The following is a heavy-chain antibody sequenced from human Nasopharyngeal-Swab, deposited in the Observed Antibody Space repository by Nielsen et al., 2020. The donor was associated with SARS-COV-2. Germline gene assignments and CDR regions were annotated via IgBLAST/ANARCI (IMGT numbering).Heavy chain of an antibody. D-gene: IGHD6-13*01. CDR2: IYYSGST. CDR3: ASSSWDNWFDP. J-gene: IGHJ5*02. V-gene: IGHV4-39*07. Sequence: WIRQPPGKGLEWIGSIYYSGSTYYTPSLKSRFTISVDTSKNQFSLKLSSVTAADTAVYYCASSSWDNWFDPWGQGTLVTVSS.